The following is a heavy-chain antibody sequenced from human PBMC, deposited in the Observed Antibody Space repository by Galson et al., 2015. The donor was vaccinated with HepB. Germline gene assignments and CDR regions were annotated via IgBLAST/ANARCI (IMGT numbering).Heavy chain of an antibody. CDR1: GFTVSSNY. J-gene: IGHJ5*02. CDR2: IYSGGST. CDR3: ARELGMTNWFDP. V-gene: IGHV3-66*01. Sequence: SLRLSCAASGFTVSSNYMSWVRQAPGKGLEWVSVIYSGGSTYYADSAKGRFTISRDNSKNTLYLQMNSLRAEDTAVYYCARELGMTNWFDPWGQGTLVTVSS. D-gene: IGHD3-16*01.